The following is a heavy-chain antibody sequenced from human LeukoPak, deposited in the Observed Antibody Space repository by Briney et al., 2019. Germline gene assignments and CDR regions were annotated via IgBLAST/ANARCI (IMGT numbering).Heavy chain of an antibody. Sequence: GGSLRLSCAASGFTFSSYEMNWVCQAPGKGLEWVSYISSSGSTRYYADSVKGRFTSSRDNAKNSLYLQMNSLRAEDTAVYYCARVKSGYIKPGFDYWGQGTLVTVSS. V-gene: IGHV3-48*03. CDR2: ISSSGSTR. CDR3: ARVKSGYIKPGFDY. D-gene: IGHD5-12*01. J-gene: IGHJ4*02. CDR1: GFTFSSYE.